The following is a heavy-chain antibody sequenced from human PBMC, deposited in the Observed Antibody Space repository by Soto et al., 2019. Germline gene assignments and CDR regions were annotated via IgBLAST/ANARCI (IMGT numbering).Heavy chain of an antibody. Sequence: GASVKVSCKASGYTFTTYGITWVRQAPGQGLEYIGWISTYNGNTDFAQKVQNRVTFTTDTSTNTAYMELRSLRPDDTAIYYCARAKVLITPNWFDPWGQGTLVTVSS. V-gene: IGHV1-18*01. CDR1: GYTFTTYG. CDR3: ARAKVLITPNWFDP. D-gene: IGHD3-22*01. CDR2: ISTYNGNT. J-gene: IGHJ5*02.